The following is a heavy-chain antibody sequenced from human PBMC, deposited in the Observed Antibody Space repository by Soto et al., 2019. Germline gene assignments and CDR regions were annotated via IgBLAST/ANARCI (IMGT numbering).Heavy chain of an antibody. Sequence: QVQLVESGGGVVQPGRSLRLSCAVSGFTLSNYAMYWVRQAPGKGLEWVAVMSYDGNNKYYADSVKGRFTISRDNSKNTLYLQMNSLTSEDTAVYSCARVSHDYVWGSYRYPYWGQGTLVTVSS. J-gene: IGHJ4*02. D-gene: IGHD3-16*02. CDR3: ARVSHDYVWGSYRYPY. CDR1: GFTLSNYA. V-gene: IGHV3-30-3*01. CDR2: MSYDGNNK.